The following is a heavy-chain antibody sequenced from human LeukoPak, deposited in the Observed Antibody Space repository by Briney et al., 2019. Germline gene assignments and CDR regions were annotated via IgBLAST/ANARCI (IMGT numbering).Heavy chain of an antibody. J-gene: IGHJ4*02. V-gene: IGHV4-39*01. CDR1: GDSIGGSNYY. Sequence: SETLSLTCTVSGDSIGGSNYYWASIRHSPRKGLEWIGSVFYSGNTYYNPSLKSRVTISVDTSKNQFSLNLYSVTAADTATYYCARRGITYSSSFFAYWGQGTLVTVSS. CDR3: ARRGITYSSSFFAY. CDR2: VFYSGNT. D-gene: IGHD6-13*01.